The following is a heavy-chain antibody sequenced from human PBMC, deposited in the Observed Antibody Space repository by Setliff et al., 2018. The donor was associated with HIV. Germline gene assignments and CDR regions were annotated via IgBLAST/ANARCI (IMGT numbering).Heavy chain of an antibody. Sequence: SETLSLTCTVSGGSIRSHYWSWIRQAPGKGLEWIGNIYYSGSTNYNPSLKSRVTISVDTSNNQFSLKLSSVTAADTAVYYCARGYPTERIFDYWGQGTLVTVSS. V-gene: IGHV4-59*08. CDR1: GGSIRSHY. CDR2: IYYSGST. J-gene: IGHJ4*02. CDR3: ARGYPTERIFDY. D-gene: IGHD1-1*01.